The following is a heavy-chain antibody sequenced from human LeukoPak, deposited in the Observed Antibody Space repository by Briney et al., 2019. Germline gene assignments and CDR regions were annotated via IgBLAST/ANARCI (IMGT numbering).Heavy chain of an antibody. CDR1: GFTFSRYG. CDR2: IRFDGSNK. D-gene: IGHD3-10*01. J-gene: IGHJ4*02. CDR3: ARVDSYSGPTYLYQRPPDH. Sequence: PGGSLRLSCAASGFTFSRYGMHWVRQAPGKGLEWVAFIRFDGSNKYYADSVKGRFTISRDNSKNTLYLQMNSLRAEDTAVYYCARVDSYSGPTYLYQRPPDHWGQGTLVTVSS. V-gene: IGHV3-30*02.